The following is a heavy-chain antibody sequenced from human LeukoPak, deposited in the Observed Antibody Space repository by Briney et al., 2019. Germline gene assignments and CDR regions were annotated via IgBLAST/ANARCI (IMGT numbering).Heavy chain of an antibody. D-gene: IGHD3-22*01. CDR2: INDSVST. V-gene: IGHV4-34*01. Sequence: SETLSLTCAVYGGSFSGYYWSWIRQPPGKGLEWIGVINDSVSTNYNPSLKSRVTISVDTSKNQFSLKLSSVTAADTAVYYCARRKGSARGPYYYDSSGYYYFDYWGQGTLVTVSS. J-gene: IGHJ4*02. CDR3: ARRKGSARGPYYYDSSGYYYFDY. CDR1: GGSFSGYY.